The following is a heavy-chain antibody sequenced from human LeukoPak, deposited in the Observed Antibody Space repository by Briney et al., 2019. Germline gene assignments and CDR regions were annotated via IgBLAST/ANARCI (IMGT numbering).Heavy chain of an antibody. CDR1: GYAFISYD. V-gene: IGHV1-8*01. J-gene: IGHJ1*01. CDR3: ARVDIVVVPADIAEYFQH. CDR2: MNPNSGNT. Sequence: ASVKVSFKASGYAFISYDINWVRQATGQGLEWMGWMNPNSGNTGYAQKFQGRVTMTRNTSISTAYMELSSLRSEDTAVYYCARVDIVVVPADIAEYFQHWGQGTLVTVSS. D-gene: IGHD2-2*03.